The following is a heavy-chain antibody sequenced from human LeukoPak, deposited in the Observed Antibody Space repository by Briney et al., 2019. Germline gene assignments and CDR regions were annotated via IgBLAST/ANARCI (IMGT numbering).Heavy chain of an antibody. Sequence: KPSETLSLTCTVSGGSISSSSYYWGWIRQPPGKGLEWIGSIYYSGSTYYNPSLKSRVTISVDTSKNQFSLKLSSETAADTAVYYCDCIAAADRDYWGQGTLVTVSS. CDR3: DCIAAADRDY. CDR2: IYYSGST. D-gene: IGHD6-13*01. CDR1: GGSISSSSYY. V-gene: IGHV4-39*07. J-gene: IGHJ4*02.